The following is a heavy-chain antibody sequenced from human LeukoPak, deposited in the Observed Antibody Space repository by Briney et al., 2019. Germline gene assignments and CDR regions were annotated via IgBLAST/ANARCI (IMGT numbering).Heavy chain of an antibody. CDR2: ISSSSSTI. CDR1: AFTFSSYS. J-gene: IGHJ4*02. CDR3: ARDRLGYCSGGSCFFDY. D-gene: IGHD2-15*01. V-gene: IGHV3-48*01. Sequence: GGSLRLSCAASAFTFSSYSMNWVRQAPGKGLEWVSYISSSSSTIYYADSVKGRFTISRDNAKNSLYLQMNSLRAEDTAVYYCARDRLGYCSGGSCFFDYWGQGTLVTVSS.